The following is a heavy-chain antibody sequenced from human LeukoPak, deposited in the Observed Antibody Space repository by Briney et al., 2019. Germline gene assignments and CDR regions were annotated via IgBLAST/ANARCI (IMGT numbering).Heavy chain of an antibody. V-gene: IGHV3-48*03. CDR1: GFTFSSYE. CDR2: ISSSGSTI. Sequence: PGGSLRLSCAASGFTFSSYEMNWVRQAPGKGLEWVSYISSSGSTIYYADSVKGRFIISRDNAKNSLYLQMNSLRAEDTAVYYCARETNYASDYWGQGTLVTVSS. D-gene: IGHD1-7*01. CDR3: ARETNYASDY. J-gene: IGHJ4*02.